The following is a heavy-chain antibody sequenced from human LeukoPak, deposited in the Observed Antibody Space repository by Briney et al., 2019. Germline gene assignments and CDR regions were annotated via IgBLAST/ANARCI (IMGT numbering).Heavy chain of an antibody. CDR2: ISGSGGST. J-gene: IGHJ6*02. CDR1: GFTFSSYA. V-gene: IGHV3-23*01. D-gene: IGHD3-10*01. CDR3: AKVGWFEDYYYXGMDV. Sequence: GGSLRLSCAASGFTFSSYAMSWVRQAPGKGLEWVSAISGSGGSTYYADSVKGRFTISRDNSKNTLYLQMNSLRAEDTAVYYCAKVGWFEDYYYXGMDVWGQGTTVTVSS.